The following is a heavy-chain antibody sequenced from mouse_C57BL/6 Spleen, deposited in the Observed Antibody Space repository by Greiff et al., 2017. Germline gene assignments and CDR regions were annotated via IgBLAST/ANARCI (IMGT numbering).Heavy chain of an antibody. Sequence: EVMLVESGGDLVKPGGSLKLSCAASGFTFSSYGMSWVRQTPDKRLEWVATISSGGSYTYYPDSVKGRFTISRDNAKNTLYLQMSSLKSEDTAMYYCASYDYDDWYFDVWGTGTTVTVSS. CDR1: GFTFSSYG. V-gene: IGHV5-6*01. CDR2: ISSGGSYT. J-gene: IGHJ1*03. CDR3: ASYDYDDWYFDV. D-gene: IGHD2-4*01.